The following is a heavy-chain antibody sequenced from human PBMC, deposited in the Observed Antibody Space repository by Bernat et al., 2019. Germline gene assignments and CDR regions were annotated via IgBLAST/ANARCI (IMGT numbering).Heavy chain of an antibody. J-gene: IGHJ4*02. V-gene: IGHV1-18*01. D-gene: IGHD3-10*01. Sequence: QVQLVQSGAEVKKPGASVKVSCKASGYTFTSYGISWVRQAPGQGLEWMGWISAYNGNTNYSQKIQGRVTMTTDTSTSTAYMELRSMTADDTAEYYCARDEGEPDCGSGSYYLVRFDYWGQGTLVTVSS. CDR3: ARDEGEPDCGSGSYYLVRFDY. CDR2: ISAYNGNT. CDR1: GYTFTSYG.